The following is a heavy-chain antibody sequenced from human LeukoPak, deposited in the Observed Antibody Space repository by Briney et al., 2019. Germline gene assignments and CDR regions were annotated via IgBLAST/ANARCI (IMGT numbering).Heavy chain of an antibody. Sequence: GGSLRLSCAASGFTGFTFDIYAMHWVRQAPGKGLEWVAVISNDGDAKYYADSVKGRFTISRDNSKNTLYLQMNSLRAEDTAVYYCAKDRSSYNYDILTGYGMDVWGQGTTVTVSS. CDR3: AKDRSSYNYDILTGYGMDV. D-gene: IGHD3-9*01. J-gene: IGHJ6*02. CDR2: ISNDGDAK. CDR1: GFTGFTFDIYA. V-gene: IGHV3-30-3*01.